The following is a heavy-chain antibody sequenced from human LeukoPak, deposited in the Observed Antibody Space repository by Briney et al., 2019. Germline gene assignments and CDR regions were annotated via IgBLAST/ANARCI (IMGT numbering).Heavy chain of an antibody. J-gene: IGHJ5*02. Sequence: PSETLSLTCAVYGGSFSGYYWSWIRQPPGKGLEWIGEINHSGSTNYNPSLKSRVTISVDTSKNQFSLKLSSVTAADTAVYYCARAARPKDWFDPWGQGTLVTVSP. CDR1: GGSFSGYY. D-gene: IGHD6-6*01. CDR2: INHSGST. CDR3: ARAARPKDWFDP. V-gene: IGHV4-34*01.